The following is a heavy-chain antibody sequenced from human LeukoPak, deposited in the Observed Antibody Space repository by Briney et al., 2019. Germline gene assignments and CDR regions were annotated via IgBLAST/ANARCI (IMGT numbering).Heavy chain of an antibody. Sequence: SETLSLTCTVSGGSISNYYWSWIRQPPGKGLECIGSIYYSGSTYYNPSLKSRVTISVDTTKNQFSLKLSSVTAADTAVDYCARVDTGDSFDYWGQGTLVTVSS. V-gene: IGHV4-59*05. CDR3: ARVDTGDSFDY. D-gene: IGHD5-18*01. CDR2: IYYSGST. CDR1: GGSISNYY. J-gene: IGHJ4*02.